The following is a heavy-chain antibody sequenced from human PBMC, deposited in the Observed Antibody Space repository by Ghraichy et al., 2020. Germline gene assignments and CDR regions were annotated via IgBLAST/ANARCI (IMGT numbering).Heavy chain of an antibody. CDR3: ARDVVVPAAIPAYYYYGMDV. V-gene: IGHV4-31*03. CDR2: IYYSGST. D-gene: IGHD2-2*02. J-gene: IGHJ6*02. CDR1: GCSISSGGYY. Sequence: SETLSLTCTVSGCSISSGGYYWSWIRQHPGKGLEWIGYIYYSGSTYYNPSLKSRVTISVDTSKNQFSLKLSSVTAADTAVYYCARDVVVPAAIPAYYYYGMDVWGQGTTVTVSS.